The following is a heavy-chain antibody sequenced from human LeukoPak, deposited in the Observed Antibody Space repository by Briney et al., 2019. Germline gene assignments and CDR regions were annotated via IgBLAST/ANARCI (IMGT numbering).Heavy chain of an antibody. CDR3: AKGITAFSPPN. J-gene: IGHJ4*02. D-gene: IGHD3-9*01. V-gene: IGHV3-23*01. CDR2: ISASASNT. CDR1: GFTFSSYT. Sequence: QSGGSLRLSCAASGFTFSSYTMNWVRQAPGEGLEWVSAISASASNTYYANSVKGRFTVSRDNSRNTVYLQMNSLRAEDTAVYYCAKGITAFSPPNWGQGTLVAISS.